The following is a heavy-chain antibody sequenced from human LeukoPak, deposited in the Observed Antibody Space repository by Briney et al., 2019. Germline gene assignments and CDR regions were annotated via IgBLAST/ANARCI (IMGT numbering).Heavy chain of an antibody. CDR2: IYPGDSDT. CDR3: ARQSDDDYGDYGVSYYGMDV. V-gene: IGHV5-51*01. D-gene: IGHD4-17*01. CDR1: GYSFTSYW. J-gene: IGHJ6*02. Sequence: RGESLKISCKGSGYSFTSYWIGWVRQMPGKGLEWMGIIYPGDSDTRYSPSFQGQVTISADKSISTAYLQWSSLKASDTAMYYCARQSDDDYGDYGVSYYGMDVWGQGTAVTVSS.